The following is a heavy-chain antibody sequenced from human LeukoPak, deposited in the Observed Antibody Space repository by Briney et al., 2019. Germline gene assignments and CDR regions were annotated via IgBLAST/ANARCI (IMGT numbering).Heavy chain of an antibody. CDR1: GDSISLDL. J-gene: IGHJ4*02. Sequence: PSETLSLTCTVSGDSISLDLWSWVRQPPGKGLEWIGEMYLSGTTHSNPSVKSRVTISIDKSKNQFLLNLSSVTAADTAVYYCAGLVGRYSSGLYYYYFDYWGQGTLVTVSS. CDR2: MYLSGTT. CDR3: AGLVGRYSSGLYYYYFDY. V-gene: IGHV4-4*02. D-gene: IGHD3-22*01.